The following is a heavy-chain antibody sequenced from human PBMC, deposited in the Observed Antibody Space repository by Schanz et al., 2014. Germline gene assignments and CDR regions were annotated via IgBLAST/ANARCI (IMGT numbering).Heavy chain of an antibody. CDR2: IIPILGIA. D-gene: IGHD3-10*01. CDR1: GGTFSTYT. J-gene: IGHJ4*02. V-gene: IGHV1-69*02. Sequence: QVQLVQSGAEVKKPGSSVKFSCKASGGTFSTYTISWVRQAPGQGLEWMGRIIPILGIANYAQNFQGRVTITADKSTSTAYMELTSLRSEDTAVYYCARGGSMVQEINFAYWGQGSLVTVSS. CDR3: ARGGSMVQEINFAY.